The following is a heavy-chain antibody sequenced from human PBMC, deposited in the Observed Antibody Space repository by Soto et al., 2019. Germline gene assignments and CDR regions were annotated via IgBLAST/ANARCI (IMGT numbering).Heavy chain of an antibody. J-gene: IGHJ4*02. Sequence: ASVKVSCKASGYTFTGYYMQWVRQAPGQGLEWMGWINPNSGGTNYAQKFQGRVTMTRDTSISTAYTELSRLRSDDTAVYYCARDLDMIVVVFSGLNYWGQGTLVTVYS. CDR3: ARDLDMIVVVFSGLNY. D-gene: IGHD3-22*01. CDR1: GYTFTGYY. CDR2: INPNSGGT. V-gene: IGHV1-2*02.